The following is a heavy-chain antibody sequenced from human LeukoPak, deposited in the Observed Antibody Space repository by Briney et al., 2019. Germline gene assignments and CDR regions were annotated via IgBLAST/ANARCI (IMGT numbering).Heavy chain of an antibody. J-gene: IGHJ2*01. V-gene: IGHV4-4*02. D-gene: IGHD5-12*01. CDR1: GGSISSSNC. Sequence: PSGTLSLTCAVSGGSISSSNCWSWVRQPPGKGLEWIGEIYHSGSTNYNPSLKSRVTISVDKSKNQFSLKLSSVTAADTAVYYCARDKWRWLRRNWYFDLWGRGTLVTVSS. CDR2: IYHSGST. CDR3: ARDKWRWLRRNWYFDL.